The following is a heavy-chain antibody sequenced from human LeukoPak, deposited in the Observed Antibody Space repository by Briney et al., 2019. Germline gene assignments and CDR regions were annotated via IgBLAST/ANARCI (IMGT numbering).Heavy chain of an antibody. D-gene: IGHD3-22*01. CDR1: GGSISSYY. CDR3: ARDSYYDSSGYYPFWFDP. V-gene: IGHV4-59*01. Sequence: SETLSLTCTVSGGSISSYYWSWIRQPPGKGLEWIGYIYYSGSTNYNPSLKSRVTISVDTSKNQFSLKLSSVTAADTAVYYCARDSYYDSSGYYPFWFDPWGQGTLVTVSS. CDR2: IYYSGST. J-gene: IGHJ5*02.